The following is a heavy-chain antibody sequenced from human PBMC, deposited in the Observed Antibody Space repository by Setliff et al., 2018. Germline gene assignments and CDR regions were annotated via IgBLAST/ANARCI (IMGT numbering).Heavy chain of an antibody. CDR2: IWNDGSTK. Sequence: GGSLRLSCVASGFTFISYAMYWVRQAPGKGLEWVALIWNDGSTKFYGDSVKGRFTISRDNSENTLYLQMNTLRAEDMAFYYCAKDRGAYSSHFTSVFDIWGQGTMVTVSS. D-gene: IGHD6-13*01. CDR3: AKDRGAYSSHFTSVFDI. J-gene: IGHJ3*02. CDR1: GFTFISYA. V-gene: IGHV3-30*02.